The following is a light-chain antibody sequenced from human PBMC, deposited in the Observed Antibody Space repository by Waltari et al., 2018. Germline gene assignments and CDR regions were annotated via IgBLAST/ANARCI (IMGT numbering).Light chain of an antibody. Sequence: EKMMTQSPATMSMSPGDRATLSCRASQNVNTQFGWYQQKPGQAPRLLFYSASIRAPGIPARFSASGSGTEFTLTITSLQPEDFAVYYCQQYNTWSYTFGQGTKLEIK. V-gene: IGKV3-15*01. CDR2: SAS. CDR3: QQYNTWSYT. J-gene: IGKJ2*01. CDR1: QNVNTQ.